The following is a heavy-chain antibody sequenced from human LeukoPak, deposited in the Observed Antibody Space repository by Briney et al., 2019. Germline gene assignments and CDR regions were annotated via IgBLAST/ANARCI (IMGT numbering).Heavy chain of an antibody. CDR3: AREDTGVAFDI. CDR2: ISGSGIK. V-gene: IGHV3-48*03. Sequence: PGGSLRLSCAASRFTFSSYEMNWVRQAPGKGLEWVSYISGSGIKHYADSVKGRFTISRDNAKSSLYLQMNSLRVEDTAVYYCAREDTGVAFDIWGQGTTVTV. CDR1: RFTFSSYE. J-gene: IGHJ3*02. D-gene: IGHD2-8*01.